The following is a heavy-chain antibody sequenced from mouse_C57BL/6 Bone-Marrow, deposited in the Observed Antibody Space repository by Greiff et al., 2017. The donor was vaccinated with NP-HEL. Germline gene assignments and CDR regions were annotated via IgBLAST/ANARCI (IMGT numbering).Heavy chain of an antibody. J-gene: IGHJ3*01. V-gene: IGHV1-22*01. CDR1: GYTFTDYN. CDR2: INTNNGGT. D-gene: IGHD1-1*01. Sequence: EVQLQQSGPELVKPGASVKMSCKASGYTFTDYNMHWVKQSHGKSLEWIGYINTNNGGTSYNQKFKGKATLNVNKSSSTSYMELRSLTSEDSAVYYCARSELLRYWFAYWGQGTLVTVSA. CDR3: ARSELLRYWFAY.